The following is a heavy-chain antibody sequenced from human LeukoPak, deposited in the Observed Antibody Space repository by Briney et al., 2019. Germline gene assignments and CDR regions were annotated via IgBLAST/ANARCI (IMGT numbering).Heavy chain of an antibody. Sequence: GGSLRLSCAASGFTFSSYAMHWVRQAPGKGLEYVSAISSNGGSTYYANSVKGRFTISRDNSKKTLYLQMGSLRAEDMAVYYCARGPADILTGYYPFDYWGQGTLVTVSS. D-gene: IGHD3-9*01. J-gene: IGHJ4*02. CDR1: GFTFSSYA. V-gene: IGHV3-64*01. CDR2: ISSNGGST. CDR3: ARGPADILTGYYPFDY.